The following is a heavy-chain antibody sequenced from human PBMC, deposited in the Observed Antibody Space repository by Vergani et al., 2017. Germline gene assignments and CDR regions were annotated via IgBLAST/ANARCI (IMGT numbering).Heavy chain of an antibody. CDR1: GYTFTGYY. V-gene: IGHV1-2*06. CDR2: INPNSGGT. CDR3: ARSYYGSGSYYKNFDY. J-gene: IGHJ4*02. Sequence: QVQLVQSGAEVKKPGASVKVSCKASGYTFTGYYMHWVRQAPGQGLEWMGRINPNSGGTNYAQKFQGRVTMTRDTSISTAYMELSRLRSDDTAVYYCARSYYGSGSYYKNFDYWGQGTLVTVSS. D-gene: IGHD3-10*01.